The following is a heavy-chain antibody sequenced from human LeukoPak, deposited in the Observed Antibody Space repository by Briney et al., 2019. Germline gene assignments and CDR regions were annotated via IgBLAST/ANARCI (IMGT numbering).Heavy chain of an antibody. V-gene: IGHV4-61*05. CDR1: GDSITNTDFF. D-gene: IGHD3-3*01. J-gene: IGHJ2*01. CDR3: ARRGTIFGPESL. Sequence: PSETLSLTCIVSGDSITNTDFFWGWIRQPPGKGLEWIGYIYTTGSTDYNPSLKSRVTISVDTSKNQLSLNLTSVTAADTAVYYCARRGTIFGPESLWGRGTLVTVSS. CDR2: IYTTGST.